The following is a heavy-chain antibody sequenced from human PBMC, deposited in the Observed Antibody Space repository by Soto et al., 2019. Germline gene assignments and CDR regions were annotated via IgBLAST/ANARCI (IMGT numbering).Heavy chain of an antibody. D-gene: IGHD5-12*01. CDR1: GGSFSGYY. J-gene: IGHJ4*02. Sequence: SETLSLTCSVYGGSFSGYYWSWIRQPPGKGLEWIGEINHSGSTNYNPSLKSRVTISVDTSKNQFSLKLSSVTAADTAVYYCAGSPVATIYGGYFEYWGQGTMVT. V-gene: IGHV4-34*01. CDR2: INHSGST. CDR3: AGSPVATIYGGYFEY.